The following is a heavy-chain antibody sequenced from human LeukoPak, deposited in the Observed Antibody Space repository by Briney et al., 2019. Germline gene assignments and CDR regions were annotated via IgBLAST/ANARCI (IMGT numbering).Heavy chain of an antibody. J-gene: IGHJ4*02. D-gene: IGHD2-2*01. CDR2: ISGSDTTT. CDR3: AKDQVVPFDY. V-gene: IGHV3-23*01. Sequence: GRSLRLSCAASGFTFSISGMSWVRQAPGKGLEWVSYISGSDTTTHYADSVKGRFTISRDNSKNTLYLQMNSLRAEDTAVYFCAKDQVVPFDYWGQGTLVTVSS. CDR1: GFTFSISG.